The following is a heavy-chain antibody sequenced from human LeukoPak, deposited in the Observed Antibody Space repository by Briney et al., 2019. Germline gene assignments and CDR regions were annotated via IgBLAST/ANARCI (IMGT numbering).Heavy chain of an antibody. CDR3: ARLEGYSYNY. Sequence: PSETLSLTCTVSGDSISNFYWSWIRQPPGKGLEWIGYISYSGSTNYNPSLKSRVTISVDTSKNQFSLKLSSVTAADTAVYYCARLEGYSYNYWGQGTLVTVSS. J-gene: IGHJ4*02. CDR1: GDSISNFY. V-gene: IGHV4-59*08. CDR2: ISYSGST. D-gene: IGHD5-18*01.